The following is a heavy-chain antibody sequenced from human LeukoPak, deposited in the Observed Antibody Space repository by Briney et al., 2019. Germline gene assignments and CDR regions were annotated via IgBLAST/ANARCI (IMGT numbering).Heavy chain of an antibody. J-gene: IGHJ6*02. Sequence: GGSLRLSCAASGFTFSDYYMSWIRQAPGKGLEWVSYISSSGSTIYYADSVKGRFTISRDNAKNSLYLQMNSLRAEDTAVYYCARAWWSYYCYGMDVWGQGTTVTVSS. D-gene: IGHD2-15*01. CDR2: ISSSGSTI. CDR3: ARAWWSYYCYGMDV. CDR1: GFTFSDYY. V-gene: IGHV3-11*01.